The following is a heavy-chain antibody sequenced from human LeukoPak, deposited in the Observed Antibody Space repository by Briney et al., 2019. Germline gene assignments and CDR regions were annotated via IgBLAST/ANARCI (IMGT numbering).Heavy chain of an antibody. V-gene: IGHV1-46*01. J-gene: IGHJ4*02. CDR1: GYTFTSYG. CDR2: IYPRDGST. Sequence: ASVKVSCKASGYTFTSYGISWVRQAPGQGLEWMGMIYPRDGSTSYAQNFQGRVTVTRGTSTTTVHMELRGLRSEDTAVYYCARDQEGFDYWGQGTVVTVSS. CDR3: ARDQEGFDY.